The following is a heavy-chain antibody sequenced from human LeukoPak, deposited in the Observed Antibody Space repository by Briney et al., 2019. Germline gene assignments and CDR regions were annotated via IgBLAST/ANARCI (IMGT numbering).Heavy chain of an antibody. CDR3: ATQGSGSYYNAPFDY. CDR2: IIPILGIA. CDR1: GGTFSSYA. V-gene: IGHV1-69*04. D-gene: IGHD3-10*01. Sequence: SVKVSCKASGGTFSSYAISWVRQAPGQGLEWMGRIIPILGIANYAQKFQGRVTITADKSTSTAYMELSSLRSEDTAVYYCATQGSGSYYNAPFDYWGQGTLVTVSS. J-gene: IGHJ4*02.